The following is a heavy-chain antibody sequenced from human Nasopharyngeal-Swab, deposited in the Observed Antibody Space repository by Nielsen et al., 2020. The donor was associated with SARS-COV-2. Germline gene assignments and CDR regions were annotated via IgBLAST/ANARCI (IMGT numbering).Heavy chain of an antibody. D-gene: IGHD2-21*02. CDR3: ARDLAGSSAYCGGDCYLNDY. J-gene: IGHJ4*02. Sequence: GESLKISCAASGFTFSSYSMNWVRQAPGKGLEWVSSISSSSYIYYADSVKGRFTISRDNAKNSLYLQMNSLRAEDTAVYYCARDLAGSSAYCGGDCYLNDYWGQGTLVTVSS. V-gene: IGHV3-21*01. CDR2: ISSSSYI. CDR1: GFTFSSYS.